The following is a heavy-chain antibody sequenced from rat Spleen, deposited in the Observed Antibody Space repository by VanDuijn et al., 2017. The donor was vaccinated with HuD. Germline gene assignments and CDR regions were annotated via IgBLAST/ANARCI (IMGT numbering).Heavy chain of an antibody. CDR1: GFTFSDYY. D-gene: IGHD1-2*01. Sequence: EVQLVESGGGLVQPGRSLKLSCAASGFTFSDYYMAWVRQAPKKGLEWVASISYEGSSTYYGDSVKGRFIISRDNAKSTLYLEMDSLRSEDTATYYCTREIAFYFDYWGQGVMVTVSS. J-gene: IGHJ2*01. CDR3: TREIAFYFDY. CDR2: ISYEGSST. V-gene: IGHV5-22*01.